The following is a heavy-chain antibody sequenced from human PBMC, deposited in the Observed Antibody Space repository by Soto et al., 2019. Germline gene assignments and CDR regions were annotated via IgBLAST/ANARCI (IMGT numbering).Heavy chain of an antibody. Sequence: SVKVSCKASGGTFSNYAISWVLQAPGQGLEWMGGIIPIFGTANYAQKFQRRVTITADESTSTAYMELSSLRSEDTAVYYCARSGIAVAGTFPTDYWGQGTLVTVSS. V-gene: IGHV1-69*13. J-gene: IGHJ4*02. CDR1: GGTFSNYA. CDR2: IIPIFGTA. CDR3: ARSGIAVAGTFPTDY. D-gene: IGHD6-19*01.